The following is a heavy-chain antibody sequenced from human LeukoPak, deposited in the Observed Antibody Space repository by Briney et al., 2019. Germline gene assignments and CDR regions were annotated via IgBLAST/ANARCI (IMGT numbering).Heavy chain of an antibody. J-gene: IGHJ4*02. CDR2: RKADGSEK. V-gene: IGHV3-7*01. CDR3: ARYCGGGSCFDY. Sequence: GGALRLSGAASGFPFSSRWMSWVGQAPGKGLEGVANRKADGSEKYYVDSVKGRFTVSRDNAQNSLFVQMNSLRAEDTGLYYCARYCGGGSCFDYWGRGTLVTVSS. D-gene: IGHD2-15*01. CDR1: GFPFSSRW.